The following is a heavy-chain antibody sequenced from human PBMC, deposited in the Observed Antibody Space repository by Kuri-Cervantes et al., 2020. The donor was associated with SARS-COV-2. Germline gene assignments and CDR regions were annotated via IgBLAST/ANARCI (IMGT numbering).Heavy chain of an antibody. V-gene: IGHV3-30*04. CDR1: GFTFSSYA. CDR2: ISYDGSKK. Sequence: GESLKIPCAASGFTFSSYAMHWVRQAPGKGLEWVAVISYDGSKKYYAESVKGRFTISRDNSENTMYLQMNSLRAEDTAVYYCARDPYYYGDYPNYWGQGTLVTVSS. J-gene: IGHJ4*02. CDR3: ARDPYYYGDYPNY. D-gene: IGHD4-17*01.